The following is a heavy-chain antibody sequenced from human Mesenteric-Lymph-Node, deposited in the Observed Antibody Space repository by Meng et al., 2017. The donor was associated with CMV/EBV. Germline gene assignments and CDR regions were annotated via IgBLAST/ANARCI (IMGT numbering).Heavy chain of an antibody. Sequence: SVKVSCKASGGTFSSYAISWVRQAPGQGLEWMGGVIPIFGTANYAQKFQGRVTITTDESTSTAYMELSSLRSEDTAVYYCATSYSAYFQHWGQGTLVTVSS. J-gene: IGHJ1*01. V-gene: IGHV1-69*05. CDR3: ATSYSAYFQH. D-gene: IGHD6-13*01. CDR1: GGTFSSYA. CDR2: VIPIFGTA.